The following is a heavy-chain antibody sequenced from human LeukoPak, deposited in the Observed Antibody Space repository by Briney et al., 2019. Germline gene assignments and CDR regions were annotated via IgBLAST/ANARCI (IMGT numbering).Heavy chain of an antibody. CDR3: ASIGGWGTYPLDS. V-gene: IGHV3-74*01. CDR2: INSDGSHT. CDR1: GFTFSSLW. Sequence: GGSLRLSCAASGFTFSSLWIHWVRQAPGKGLVWVSYINSDGSHTSYADSAKGRFTISRDNSKNTVFLQMNSLRAEDTAVYYCASIGGWGTYPLDSWGQGTLVTVSS. D-gene: IGHD3-16*01. J-gene: IGHJ4*02.